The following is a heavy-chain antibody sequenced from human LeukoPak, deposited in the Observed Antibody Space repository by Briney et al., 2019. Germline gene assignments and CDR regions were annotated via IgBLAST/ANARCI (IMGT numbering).Heavy chain of an antibody. CDR3: ARDSRLSEAVRAFDI. Sequence: SETLSLTCTVSGGSISSSSYYWGWIRQPPGKGLEWIGSIYYSGSTYYNPSLKSRVTISVDTSKNQFSLKLSSVTAADTAVYYCARDSRLSEAVRAFDIWGQGTMVTASS. J-gene: IGHJ3*02. CDR1: GGSISSSSYY. D-gene: IGHD3-10*01. CDR2: IYYSGST. V-gene: IGHV4-39*02.